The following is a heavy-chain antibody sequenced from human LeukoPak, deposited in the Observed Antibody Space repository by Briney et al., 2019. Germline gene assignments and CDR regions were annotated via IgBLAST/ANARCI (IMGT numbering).Heavy chain of an antibody. V-gene: IGHV3-9*03. J-gene: IGHJ4*02. CDR1: GFTFDDYA. CDR3: AKDIGRLGELSPNFDY. Sequence: GGSLRLSCAASGFTFDDYAMHWVRQAPGKGLEWVSGISWNSGSIGYADSVKGRFTISRDNAKNSLYLQMNSLRAEDMALYYCAKDIGRLGELSPNFDYWGQGTLVNVSS. CDR2: ISWNSGSI. D-gene: IGHD3-16*02.